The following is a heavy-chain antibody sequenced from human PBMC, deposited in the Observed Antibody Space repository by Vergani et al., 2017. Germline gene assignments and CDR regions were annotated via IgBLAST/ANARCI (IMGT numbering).Heavy chain of an antibody. CDR3: ARGSRDSSGSGMDV. J-gene: IGHJ6*02. CDR2: IGTAGDT. D-gene: IGHD3-22*01. Sequence: EVQLVESGGGLVQPGGSLRLSCAASGFTFSSYDMHWVRQATGKGLEWVSAIGTAGDTYYPVSVKGRFTISRENAKNALYLQMSSLRAGDTAVYYCARGSRDSSGSGMDVWGQGTTVTGSS. CDR1: GFTFSSYD. V-gene: IGHV3-13*04.